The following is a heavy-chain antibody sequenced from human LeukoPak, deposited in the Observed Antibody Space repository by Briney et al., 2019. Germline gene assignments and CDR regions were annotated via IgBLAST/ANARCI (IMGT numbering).Heavy chain of an antibody. J-gene: IGHJ6*03. CDR2: IIPIFGTA. V-gene: IGHV1-69*06. CDR1: GGTFSSYA. D-gene: IGHD5-12*01. CDR3: ARNPRGYSGYDPDFQDSYYYYYMDV. Sequence: GASVKVSCKASGGTFSSYAISWVRQAPGQGLEWMGGIIPIFGTANYAQKFQGRVTITADKSTSTAYMELSSLRPEDTAVYYCARNPRGYSGYDPDFQDSYYYYYMDVWGKGTTVTVSS.